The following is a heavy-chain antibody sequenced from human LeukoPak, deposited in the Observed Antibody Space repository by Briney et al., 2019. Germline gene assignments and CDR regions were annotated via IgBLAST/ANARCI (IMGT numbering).Heavy chain of an antibody. V-gene: IGHV3-23*01. CDR2: ISGSGGST. CDR3: AKDGNDYGYMDV. J-gene: IGHJ6*03. CDR1: GFTFSSDW. Sequence: GGSLRLSCAASGFTFSSDWMSWVRQAPGKGLEWVSAISGSGGSTYYADSVKGRFTISRDNSKNALYLQMNSLRAEDTAVYYCAKDGNDYGYMDVWGKGTTVTVSS. D-gene: IGHD1-26*01.